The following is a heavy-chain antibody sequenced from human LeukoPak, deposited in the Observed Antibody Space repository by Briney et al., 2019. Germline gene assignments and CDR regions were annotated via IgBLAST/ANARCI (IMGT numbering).Heavy chain of an antibody. Sequence: SETLSLTCAVYGGSFSGYYWSWIRQPPGKGLEWIGEINHSRSTNYNPSLKSRVTISVDTSKNQFSLKLSSVTAADTAVYYCARGRNFDWLPRNWFDPWGQGTLVTVSS. D-gene: IGHD3-9*01. V-gene: IGHV4-34*01. CDR1: GGSFSGYY. CDR3: ARGRNFDWLPRNWFDP. J-gene: IGHJ5*02. CDR2: INHSRST.